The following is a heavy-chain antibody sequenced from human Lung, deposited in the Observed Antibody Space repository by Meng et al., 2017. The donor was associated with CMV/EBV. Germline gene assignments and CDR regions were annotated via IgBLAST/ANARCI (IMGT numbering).Heavy chain of an antibody. Sequence: SVKVSXKASGGTFSSYAISWVRQAPGQGLEWMGGIIPILGIANYAQKFQGRVTITADKSTSTAYMELSSLRSEDTAVYYCARGGTVVPAAIRGRGWFDPWGQGTLVIVSS. J-gene: IGHJ5*02. CDR2: IIPILGIA. D-gene: IGHD2-2*02. CDR3: ARGGTVVPAAIRGRGWFDP. CDR1: GGTFSSYA. V-gene: IGHV1-69*10.